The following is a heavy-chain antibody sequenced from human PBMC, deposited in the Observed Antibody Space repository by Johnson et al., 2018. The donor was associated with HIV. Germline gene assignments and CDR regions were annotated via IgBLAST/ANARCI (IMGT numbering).Heavy chain of an antibody. CDR3: ARARDRSSSRDAFDI. CDR1: GFTFSSYA. V-gene: IGHV3-30-3*01. Sequence: QVQLVESGGAVVQPGRSLRLSCAASGFTFSSYAMHWVRQAPGKGLEWVAVISYDGSNKYYADSVKGRFTISRDNSKNTLYLQMNSLRAEDTAVYYCARARDRSSSRDAFDIWGQGTMVTVSS. J-gene: IGHJ3*02. D-gene: IGHD6-13*01. CDR2: ISYDGSNK.